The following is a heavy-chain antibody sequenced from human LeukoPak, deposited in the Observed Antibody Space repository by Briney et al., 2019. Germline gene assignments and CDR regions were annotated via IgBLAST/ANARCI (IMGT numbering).Heavy chain of an antibody. CDR1: GGSISSSSYY. CDR3: ARDRTSGRYCSSTSCLNWFDP. D-gene: IGHD2-2*01. V-gene: IGHV4-39*07. J-gene: IGHJ5*02. CDR2: IYYSGST. Sequence: SETLSLTCTVSGGSISSSSYYWGWIRQPPGKGLEWIGSIYYSGSTYYNPSLKSRVTISVDTSKNQFSLKLSSVTAADTAVYYCARDRTSGRYCSSTSCLNWFDPWGQGNLVTVSS.